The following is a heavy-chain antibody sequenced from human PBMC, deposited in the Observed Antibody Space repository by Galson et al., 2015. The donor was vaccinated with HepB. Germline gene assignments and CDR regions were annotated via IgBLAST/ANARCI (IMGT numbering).Heavy chain of an antibody. CDR3: AHTYDSSGYYFRWFDP. CDR1: GFSLSTSGVG. J-gene: IGHJ5*02. Sequence: PALVKPPQTLTLTCTFSGFSLSTSGVGVGCIRQPPGKALEWLALIYWDDDKRYSPSLKSRLTITKDTSKNQVVLTMTNMDPVDTATYYCAHTYDSSGYYFRWFDPWGQGTLVTVSS. V-gene: IGHV2-5*02. CDR2: IYWDDDK. D-gene: IGHD3-22*01.